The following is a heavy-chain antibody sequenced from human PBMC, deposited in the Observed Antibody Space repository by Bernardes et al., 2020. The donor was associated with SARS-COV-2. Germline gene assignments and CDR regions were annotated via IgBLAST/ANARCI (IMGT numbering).Heavy chain of an antibody. J-gene: IGHJ6*02. D-gene: IGHD1-26*01. CDR1: GFTFSSYG. CDR2: ISGSGGST. V-gene: IGHV3-23*01. CDR3: ASPGANFYYYYGMDV. Sequence: GGSLRLSCAASGFTFSSYGMHWVRQAPGKGLEWVSGISGSGGSTSYADSVKGRFTISRDNSKNTLYLQMNSLRAEDTAVYYCASPGANFYYYYGMDVWGQGTTVTVSS.